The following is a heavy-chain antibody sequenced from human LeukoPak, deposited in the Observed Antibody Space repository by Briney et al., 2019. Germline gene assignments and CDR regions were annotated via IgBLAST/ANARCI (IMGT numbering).Heavy chain of an antibody. Sequence: GGSLRLSCAASGFTFSSYAMHWVRQAPWKGLEYVSAISSNGGSTYYANSVKGRFTISRDNSKNTLYLQMGSLRAEDMAVYYCARGCSGGSCYVYWGQGTLVTVSS. CDR3: ARGCSGGSCYVY. V-gene: IGHV3-64*01. D-gene: IGHD2-15*01. J-gene: IGHJ4*02. CDR2: ISSNGGST. CDR1: GFTFSSYA.